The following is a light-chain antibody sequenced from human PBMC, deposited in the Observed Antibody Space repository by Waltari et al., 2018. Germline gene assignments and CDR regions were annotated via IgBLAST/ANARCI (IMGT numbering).Light chain of an antibody. V-gene: IGLV2-11*01. CDR1: SSDVGGYNY. J-gene: IGLJ2*01. CDR3: GSYGGGYGFVV. CDR2: DVT. Sequence: QSALTQPRPVSGSPGQSVTISCTGTSSDVGGYNYVSWYQQHPGQAPKLIIYDVTKRPSGVPDRFSGSKTGNTASLTISGLQAEDEADYYCGSYGGGYGFVVFGGGTKLTVL.